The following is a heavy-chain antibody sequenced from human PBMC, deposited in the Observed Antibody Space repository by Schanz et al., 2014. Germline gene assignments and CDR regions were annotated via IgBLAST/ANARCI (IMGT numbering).Heavy chain of an antibody. CDR3: AKEGTVVSGSPRDY. CDR1: GFTFSTYA. D-gene: IGHD3-10*01. J-gene: IGHJ4*02. V-gene: IGHV3-23*04. CDR2: ISAGGTNT. Sequence: EVQLVESGGGLVQPVGSLRLSCAASGFTFSTYAMTWVRQAPGKGLEWVSSISAGGTNTYYADSVKGRFTLSRDNSKNTLYLQMNSLIVEDTAVYYCAKEGTVVSGSPRDYWGRGTLVTVSS.